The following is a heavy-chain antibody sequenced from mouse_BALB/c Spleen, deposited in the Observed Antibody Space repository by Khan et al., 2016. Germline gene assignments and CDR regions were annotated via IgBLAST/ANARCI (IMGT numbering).Heavy chain of an antibody. J-gene: IGHJ2*01. Sequence: VQLQQSGPELVKPGASVKMSCKASGYTFTSYVMHWVKQKPGQGLEWIGYISPYNDGTKYNEKFKGKATLTSDKSSSTAYMEPSSLTSEDSVVYYCARNPYYGNYGDYWGQGTTLTVSS. CDR2: ISPYNDGT. V-gene: IGHV1S136*01. D-gene: IGHD2-10*01. CDR1: GYTFTSYV. CDR3: ARNPYYGNYGDY.